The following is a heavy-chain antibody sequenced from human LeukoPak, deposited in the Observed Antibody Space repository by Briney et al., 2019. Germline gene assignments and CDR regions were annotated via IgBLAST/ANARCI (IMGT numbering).Heavy chain of an antibody. CDR2: IYHSGST. D-gene: IGHD3-9*01. CDR3: ARGYDILTGPRGAFDI. CDR1: GGSISSSNW. J-gene: IGHJ3*02. Sequence: SETLSLTCAVSGGSISSSNWWSWVRQPPGKGLEWIGEIYHSGSTNYNPSLKSRVTISVDKSKNQFSLKLSSVTAADTAVYYCARGYDILTGPRGAFDIWGQGTMVTVSS. V-gene: IGHV4-4*02.